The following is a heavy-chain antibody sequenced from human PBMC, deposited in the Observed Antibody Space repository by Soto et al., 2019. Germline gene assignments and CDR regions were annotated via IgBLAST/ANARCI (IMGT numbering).Heavy chain of an antibody. D-gene: IGHD2-15*01. J-gene: IGHJ4*02. V-gene: IGHV4-38-2*01. Sequence: PSLTTSLTCGVPGKTINSGYYWDWIRQSPGKGQERIGSLYQGWFSYYNPSLKGRVTISVDAWKNRFSLNLRSVAAADTAVYYCARTVVVVVSNVPDYYYYWGKGMLGTVSS. CDR1: GKTINSGYY. CDR3: ARTVVVVVSNVPDYYYY. CDR2: LYQGWFS.